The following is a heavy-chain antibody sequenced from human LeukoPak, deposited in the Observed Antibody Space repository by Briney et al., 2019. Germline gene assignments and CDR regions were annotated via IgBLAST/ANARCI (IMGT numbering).Heavy chain of an antibody. Sequence: SETLSLTCTVSGGSISSGGYYWSWIRQHPGKGLEWIGYIYNSGSTYYNPSLKSRVTISVDTSKNQFSLKLSSVSAADTAVYYCAREVESIAVGGRRWFDPWGPGTLVTVSS. CDR2: IYNSGST. J-gene: IGHJ5*02. V-gene: IGHV4-31*03. D-gene: IGHD6-6*01. CDR3: AREVESIAVGGRRWFDP. CDR1: GGSISSGGYY.